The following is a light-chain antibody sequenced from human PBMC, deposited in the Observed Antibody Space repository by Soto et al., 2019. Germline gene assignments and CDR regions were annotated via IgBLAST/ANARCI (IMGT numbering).Light chain of an antibody. Sequence: AIQLTQSPSSLSASIGDRVTITCRASQGFSSALAWYQQKPGNTPKLLIYDASSLAIGVPSRFSGSGSGTDFTLTISSLQPEDFATYYCQQFNSYPLSFGGGTKVEIK. CDR1: QGFSSA. CDR2: DAS. CDR3: QQFNSYPLS. J-gene: IGKJ4*01. V-gene: IGKV1-13*02.